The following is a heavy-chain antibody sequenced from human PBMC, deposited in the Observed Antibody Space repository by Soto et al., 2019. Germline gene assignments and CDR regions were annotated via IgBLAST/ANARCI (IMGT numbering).Heavy chain of an antibody. V-gene: IGHV4-34*01. CDR1: GSLSGYY. Sequence: SETLSLTCDVGSLSGYYWSWIRQSPGVGLEWIGEIHQSGTTNYNPSLKSRVTISVDTSKNQFSLKLSSVTAADTAVYYCARDYSGAYYYYYGMDVWGQGTTVTVSS. D-gene: IGHD3-10*01. CDR3: ARDYSGAYYYYYGMDV. CDR2: IHQSGTT. J-gene: IGHJ6*02.